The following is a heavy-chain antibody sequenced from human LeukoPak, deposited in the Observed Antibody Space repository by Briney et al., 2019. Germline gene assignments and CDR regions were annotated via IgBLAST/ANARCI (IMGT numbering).Heavy chain of an antibody. CDR2: INPNSGGT. V-gene: IGHV1-2*02. J-gene: IGHJ6*02. D-gene: IGHD3-10*01. CDR3: ARVGSMVRDNYGMDV. Sequence: VASVKVSCKASGYTFTSYGISWVRQAPGQGLEWMGWINPNSGGTNYAQKFQGRVTMTRDTSISTAYMELSRLRSDDTAVYYCARVGSMVRDNYGMDVWGQGTTVTVSS. CDR1: GYTFTSYG.